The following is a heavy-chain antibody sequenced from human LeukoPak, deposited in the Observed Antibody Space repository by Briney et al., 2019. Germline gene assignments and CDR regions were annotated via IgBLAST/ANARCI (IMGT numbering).Heavy chain of an antibody. CDR1: GFTFINCA. Sequence: GSLRLSCAASGFTFINCAMSWVRRAPGKGLEWVSGISVSGGSTYYADSVKGRFTISRDNSKNTLNLQMNSLRAEDTAVYYCAKAGRDCSGGSCYLIWGQGTMVTVSS. J-gene: IGHJ3*02. D-gene: IGHD2-15*01. CDR3: AKAGRDCSGGSCYLI. CDR2: ISVSGGST. V-gene: IGHV3-23*01.